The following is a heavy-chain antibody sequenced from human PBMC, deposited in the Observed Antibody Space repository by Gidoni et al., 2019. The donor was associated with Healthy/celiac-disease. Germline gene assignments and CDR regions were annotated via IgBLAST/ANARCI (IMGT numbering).Heavy chain of an antibody. Sequence: QVQLVQSGTEVKKPGASVKVSCKASGYTITSYELNWVRQATGQGLEWRGWMNPNSGNTAYAQKFQGRVTMTRNTSISTAYMELSSLRSEDTAVYYCARLYSSSWEYYFDYWGQGTLVTVSS. J-gene: IGHJ4*02. CDR2: MNPNSGNT. CDR3: ARLYSSSWEYYFDY. V-gene: IGHV1-8*01. CDR1: GYTITSYE. D-gene: IGHD6-13*01.